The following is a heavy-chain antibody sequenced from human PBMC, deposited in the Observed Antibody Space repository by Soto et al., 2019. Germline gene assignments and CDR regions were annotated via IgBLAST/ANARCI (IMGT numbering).Heavy chain of an antibody. Sequence: QVQLQESGPGLVKPSETLSLTCTVSGGSISSYYWSWIRQPPGKGLEWIGYIYYSGSTNYNPSLKSRDTIPVDTSKNQFSLKLSSVTAADTAVYYCARDKASPQYYYYYGMDVWGQGTTVTVSS. CDR3: ARDKASPQYYYYYGMDV. CDR1: GGSISSYY. CDR2: IYYSGST. D-gene: IGHD5-12*01. J-gene: IGHJ6*02. V-gene: IGHV4-59*01.